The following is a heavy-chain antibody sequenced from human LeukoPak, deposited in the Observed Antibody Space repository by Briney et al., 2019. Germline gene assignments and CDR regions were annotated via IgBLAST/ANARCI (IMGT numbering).Heavy chain of an antibody. Sequence: GGSLRLSCAASGFTFSSYAMSWVRQAPGKGLEWVSAISGSGGSTYYADSVKGRFTISRDNSKNTLYLQMNTLSAEDTAVYYCAKLSVSGRGTIAARRGGYFDYWGQGTLVTVSS. CDR1: GFTFSSYA. CDR2: ISGSGGST. D-gene: IGHD6-6*01. CDR3: AKLSVSGRGTIAARRGGYFDY. J-gene: IGHJ4*02. V-gene: IGHV3-23*01.